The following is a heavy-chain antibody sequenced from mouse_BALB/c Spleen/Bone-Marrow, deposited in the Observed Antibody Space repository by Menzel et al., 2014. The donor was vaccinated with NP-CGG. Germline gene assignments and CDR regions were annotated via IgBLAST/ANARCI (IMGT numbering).Heavy chain of an antibody. CDR3: ARSRGYYDYWYFDV. D-gene: IGHD2-4*01. CDR2: IDPSDSYT. V-gene: IGHV1-69*02. J-gene: IGHJ1*01. CDR1: GYTFTSYW. Sequence: QVQLQQSGAELVKPGASVKLSCKASGYTFTSYWMLWVKQRPGQGLEWIGEIDPSDSYTNYNQKFKGKATLTVDKSSSTAYMQLSSLTSEDSAVYYCARSRGYYDYWYFDVWGAGTTVTVSS.